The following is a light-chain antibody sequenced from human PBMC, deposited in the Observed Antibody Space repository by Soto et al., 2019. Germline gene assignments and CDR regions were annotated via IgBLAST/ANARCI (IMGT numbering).Light chain of an antibody. J-gene: IGKJ5*01. CDR1: QSVSID. Sequence: EIVMTQSPATVPVSPGERVTLSCRASQSVSIDLAWYQQKPGQPPRLLIYNASNRTTGIPARFSGSGSGTDFTLTISSLEPEDFAVYYCQQRGDWPPITFGQGTRLEIK. CDR3: QQRGDWPPIT. V-gene: IGKV3-11*01. CDR2: NAS.